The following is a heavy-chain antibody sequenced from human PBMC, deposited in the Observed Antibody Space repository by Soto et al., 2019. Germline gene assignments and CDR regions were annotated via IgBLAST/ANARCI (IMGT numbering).Heavy chain of an antibody. CDR2: LIPILGTT. J-gene: IGHJ4*02. CDR3: ARASGYVSGWYHDY. V-gene: IGHV1-69*13. CDR1: GGTFSSDA. Sequence: SVKVSCKASGGTFSSDAVSWVRQAPGQGLEWMGGLIPILGTTHYAQKFQGRVTITADESTNTAYMELSSLRSDDTAVYCCARASGYVSGWYHDYWGQGTRVTVSS. D-gene: IGHD6-19*01.